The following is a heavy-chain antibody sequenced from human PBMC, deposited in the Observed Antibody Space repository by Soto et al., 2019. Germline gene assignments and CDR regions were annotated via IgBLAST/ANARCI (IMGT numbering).Heavy chain of an antibody. V-gene: IGHV4-59*01. J-gene: IGHJ5*02. D-gene: IGHD2-15*01. CDR3: ARVNPPCSGGSCYYAYNWFDP. CDR1: GGSMSSYF. Sequence: QVHLQESGPGLVKPSETLSLTCTVSGGSMSSYFWSWIRQPPGKGLEWLGYIYDSGRTNKNPSLKSLVTMSVDASKNQSSLKLSSVTAADTAVYYCARVNPPCSGGSCYYAYNWFDPWGQGTLVTVSS. CDR2: IYDSGRT.